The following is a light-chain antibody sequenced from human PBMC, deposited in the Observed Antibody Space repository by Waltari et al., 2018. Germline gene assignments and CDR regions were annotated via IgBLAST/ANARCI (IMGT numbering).Light chain of an antibody. CDR2: RNN. CDR3: ATWDGSLTAWV. Sequence: QSVLTQPPSASGTPGQRVTISCSGSTSNTGSNYVYWYQQFPGTAPKLLVYRNNERPSGVPDRISGSKSGTSASLAISGLRSEDEADYYCATWDGSLTAWVFGGGTKVTVL. V-gene: IGLV1-47*01. J-gene: IGLJ3*02. CDR1: TSNTGSNY.